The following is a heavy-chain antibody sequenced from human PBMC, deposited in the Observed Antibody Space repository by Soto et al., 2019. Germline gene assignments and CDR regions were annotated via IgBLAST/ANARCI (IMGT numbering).Heavy chain of an antibody. Sequence: QAQLVQSGGGVVQPGRSLRLSCAASGFSFSSYGMHWVRQAPGRGLEWVTVISNDGNRKYYGESVKGRFSVSRDNDKDTLYLQMTGLRPEDTGGYYCAKDRRQLSALDMWGQGTTVPVS. CDR2: ISNDGNRK. V-gene: IGHV3-30*18. CDR1: GFSFSSYG. J-gene: IGHJ3*02. CDR3: AKDRRQLSALDM.